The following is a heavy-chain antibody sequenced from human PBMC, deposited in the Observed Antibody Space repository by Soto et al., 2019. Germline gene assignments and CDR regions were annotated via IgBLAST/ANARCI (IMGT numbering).Heavy chain of an antibody. CDR3: ARGVYNWNSYGMDV. D-gene: IGHD1-7*01. CDR2: TYYRSKWYH. J-gene: IGHJ6*02. Sequence: SQTLSFTCAISGGSVSSNSAAWNCIRESPSRGLEWMGRTYYRSKWYHDYAVSVKSRITLNPDPSKNQLSLQLNSVPPEDTAVYYCARGVYNWNSYGMDVWGQGTTVTVSS. V-gene: IGHV6-1*01. CDR1: GGSVSSNSAA.